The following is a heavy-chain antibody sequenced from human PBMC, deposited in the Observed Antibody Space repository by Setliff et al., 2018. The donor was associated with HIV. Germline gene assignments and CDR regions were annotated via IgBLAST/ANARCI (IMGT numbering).Heavy chain of an antibody. CDR2: INPNSGVT. CDR3: ARESVISDAKIDF. J-gene: IGHJ2*01. V-gene: IGHV1-2*02. CDR1: GYTFTDYY. Sequence: GASVKVSCKTSGYTFTDYYIHWVRQAPGHGLEWMGWINPNSGVTNYAQKFQGRVTMTRDTSIATVYMEVNRLTSDDTAMYYCARESVISDAKIDFWGRGTLVTVS. D-gene: IGHD3-22*01.